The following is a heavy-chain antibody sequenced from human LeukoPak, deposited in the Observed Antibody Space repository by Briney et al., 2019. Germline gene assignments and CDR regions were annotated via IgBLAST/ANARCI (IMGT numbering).Heavy chain of an antibody. CDR1: GYIFTVYY. CDR3: ARGRYGLLSGYDY. CDR2: MNPNSGDT. Sequence: ASVKVSCKASGYIFTVYYVHWVRQAPGQGLEWMGWMNPNSGDTNYAQKFQGRVTMTRDTSITTAYVELSSLTSDDAAVYYCARGRYGLLSGYDYWGQGAMVTVSS. V-gene: IGHV1-2*02. D-gene: IGHD3-22*01. J-gene: IGHJ4*02.